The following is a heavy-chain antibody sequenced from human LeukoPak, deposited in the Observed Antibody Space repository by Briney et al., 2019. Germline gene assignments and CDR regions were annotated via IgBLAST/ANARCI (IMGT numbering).Heavy chain of an antibody. CDR1: GFTFSSYW. CDR3: AKVLGKYQLLYGFMDV. Sequence: GGSLRLSCAASGFTFSSYWMSWVRQAPGKGLEWVANIKEDGSEKYYVDSVKGRFTISRDNAKNSVYLQMNSLRAEDTSVYYCAKVLGKYQLLYGFMDVWGKGTTVTVSS. J-gene: IGHJ6*03. D-gene: IGHD2-2*02. V-gene: IGHV3-7*01. CDR2: IKEDGSEK.